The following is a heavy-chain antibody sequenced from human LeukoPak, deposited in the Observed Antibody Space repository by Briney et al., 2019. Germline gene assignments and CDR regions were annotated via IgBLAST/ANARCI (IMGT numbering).Heavy chain of an antibody. D-gene: IGHD2-2*01. V-gene: IGHV4-61*02. J-gene: IGHJ4*02. CDR1: GGSISSGSYY. CDR3: AREAASSMPGRDY. Sequence: SQTLSLTCTVSGGSISSGSYYWSWIRQPAGKGLEWIGRIYTSGSTNYNPSLKSRVTISVDTSKNQFSLKLSSVTAADTAVYYCAREAASSMPGRDYWGQGTLVTVSS. CDR2: IYTSGST.